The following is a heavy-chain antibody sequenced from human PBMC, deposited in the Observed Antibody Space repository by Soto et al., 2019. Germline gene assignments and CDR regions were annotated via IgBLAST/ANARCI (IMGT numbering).Heavy chain of an antibody. CDR1: GFTFSSYG. D-gene: IGHD5-12*01. CDR2: IWYDGSNK. CDR3: AREPPSGYDSNYYYYGMDV. V-gene: IGHV3-33*01. Sequence: GGSLRLSCAASGFTFSSYGMHWVRQAPGKGLEWVAVIWYDGSNKYYADSVKGRFTISRDNSKNTLYLQMNSLRAEDTAVYYCAREPPSGYDSNYYYYGMDVWGQGTTVTVSS. J-gene: IGHJ6*02.